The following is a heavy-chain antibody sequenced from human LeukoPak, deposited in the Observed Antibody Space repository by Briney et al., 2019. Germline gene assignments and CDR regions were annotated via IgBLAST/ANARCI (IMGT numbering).Heavy chain of an antibody. CDR3: ARVVQSTDSSGFYLPEYFQH. D-gene: IGHD3-22*01. CDR2: IYHSGST. J-gene: IGHJ1*01. CDR1: GYSISSGYH. V-gene: IGHV4-38-2*02. Sequence: SETLSLTCTVSGYSISSGYHWGWIRQPPGKGLEWIGSIYHSGSTYYNPSLKSRVTISVDTSKNQFSLKLRSVTAADTAVYYCARVVQSTDSSGFYLPEYFQHWGRGTLVTVSS.